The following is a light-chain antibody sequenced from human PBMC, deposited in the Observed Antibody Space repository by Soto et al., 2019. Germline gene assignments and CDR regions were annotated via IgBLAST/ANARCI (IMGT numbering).Light chain of an antibody. Sequence: DIQMTQSPSSLSASVGDRVTITCRASQSISSYLNWYQQKPGKAPKLLIYAASSLQSGVPSRFSGSGSGTDVILTICSLQPEDFATYYCQQSYSSPRTVGGGTKVEIK. J-gene: IGKJ4*01. CDR1: QSISSY. CDR2: AAS. CDR3: QQSYSSPRT. V-gene: IGKV1-39*01.